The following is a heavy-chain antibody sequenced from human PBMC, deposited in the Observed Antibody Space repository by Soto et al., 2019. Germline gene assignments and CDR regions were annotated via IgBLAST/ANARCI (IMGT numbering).Heavy chain of an antibody. V-gene: IGHV4-30-4*06. CDR2: IYYSGST. D-gene: IGHD6-13*01. J-gene: IGHJ4*02. CDR3: AREGGTAAGPDY. Sequence: QHPGKGLEWIGYIYYSGSTYYNPSLKSRVTISVDTSKHQFYLKLSSVTAADTAVYYCAREGGTAAGPDYWGQGTLVTVSS.